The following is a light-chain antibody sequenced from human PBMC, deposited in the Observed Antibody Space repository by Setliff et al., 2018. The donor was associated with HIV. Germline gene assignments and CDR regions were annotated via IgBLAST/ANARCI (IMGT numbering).Light chain of an antibody. Sequence: QSALTQPASVSGSPGQSITISCTGISSDVGGYYSVSWYQQHPGKAPKLMIYDVISRPSGVSNRFSGSRSGNTASLTISGLQVEDEADYYCSSYTTSSTLYVFGPGTKVTVL. J-gene: IGLJ1*01. CDR2: DVI. CDR3: SSYTTSSTLYV. V-gene: IGLV2-14*03. CDR1: SSDVGGYYS.